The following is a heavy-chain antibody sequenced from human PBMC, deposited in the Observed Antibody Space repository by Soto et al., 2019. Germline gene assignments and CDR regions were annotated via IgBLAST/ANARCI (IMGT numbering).Heavy chain of an antibody. D-gene: IGHD2-2*01. J-gene: IGHJ5*02. Sequence: GASVKVTCKASGGTFSSYAISWVRQAPGQEVEWMGGSIPIFGTANYAQKFQGRVTITADKSTSTAYMELSSLRSEDTAVYYCARARQYCSSTSCHWPSWGQGTLVTVSS. CDR2: SIPIFGTA. CDR3: ARARQYCSSTSCHWPS. V-gene: IGHV1-69*06. CDR1: GGTFSSYA.